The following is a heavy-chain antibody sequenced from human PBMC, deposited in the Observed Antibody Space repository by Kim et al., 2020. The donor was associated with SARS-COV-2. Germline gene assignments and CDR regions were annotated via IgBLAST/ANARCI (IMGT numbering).Heavy chain of an antibody. V-gene: IGHV3-11*04. D-gene: IGHD4-17*01. CDR3: ARDGLVTTVTSVDY. Sequence: ADAVKGPFTISRNNDTNSLYLQMNSLRGEDTAVYFCARDGLVTTVTSVDYWGQGTLVTVSS. J-gene: IGHJ4*01.